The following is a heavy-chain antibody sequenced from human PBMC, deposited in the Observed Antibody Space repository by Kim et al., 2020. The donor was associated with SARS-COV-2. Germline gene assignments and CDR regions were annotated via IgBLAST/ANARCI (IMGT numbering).Heavy chain of an antibody. J-gene: IGHJ4*02. Sequence: GGSLRLSCAASGFTFNTHWMHWVRQVPGKGLVWVSRIDGDGADRTYADFVRGRFTISRDNSKNTLYLQMTNLRPEDAAVYFCAAFNGPSYFWGQGTLVTVPS. CDR2: IDGDGADR. CDR1: GFTFNTHW. V-gene: IGHV3-74*01. D-gene: IGHD2-8*01. CDR3: AAFNGPSYF.